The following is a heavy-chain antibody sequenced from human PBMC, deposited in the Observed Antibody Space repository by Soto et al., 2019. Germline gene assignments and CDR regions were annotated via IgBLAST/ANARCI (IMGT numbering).Heavy chain of an antibody. V-gene: IGHV3-23*01. J-gene: IGHJ4*02. CDR3: AKGRSWPWYFDY. D-gene: IGHD6-13*01. CDR1: GFTFSGYA. CDR2: ISGSGDNT. Sequence: PGGSLRLSCAASGFTFSGYAISWVRQPPGKGLEWVSAISGSGDNTYYADSVKGRFTISRDNSKKTLSLQMNSLRVDDTAVYYCAKGRSWPWYFDYWGQGTLVTVSS.